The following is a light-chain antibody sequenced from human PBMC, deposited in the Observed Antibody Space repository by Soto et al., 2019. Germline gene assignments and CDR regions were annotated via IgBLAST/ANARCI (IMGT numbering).Light chain of an antibody. V-gene: IGKV3D-20*02. CDR3: QQSRYWPLT. Sequence: VSLTTRKRATLSCRASQSVNSTFLAWYQQKPGQAPRLLIYSASSRATDIPARFSGSGSGTDFTLTISSLQSEDFAVYFCQQSRYWPLTFGEVTKVDI. CDR1: QSVNSTF. CDR2: SAS. J-gene: IGKJ4*01.